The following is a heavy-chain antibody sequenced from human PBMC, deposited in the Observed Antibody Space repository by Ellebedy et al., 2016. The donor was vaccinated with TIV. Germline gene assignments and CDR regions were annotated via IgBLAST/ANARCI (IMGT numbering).Heavy chain of an antibody. CDR3: AKPPVTFVPPAEYFQH. J-gene: IGHJ1*01. CDR2: IGTAGDT. D-gene: IGHD3-16*01. V-gene: IGHV3-13*01. Sequence: GESLKISCAASGFTFSSYDMHWVRQATGKGLEWVSAIGTAGDTYYPGSVKGRFTISRDNSKNTLYLQMNSLRAEDTAVYYCAKPPVTFVPPAEYFQHWGQGTLVTVSS. CDR1: GFTFSSYD.